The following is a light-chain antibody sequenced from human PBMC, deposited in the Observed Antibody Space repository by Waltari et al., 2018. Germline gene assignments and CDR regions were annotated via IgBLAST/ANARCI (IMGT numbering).Light chain of an antibody. V-gene: IGLV5-45*01. J-gene: IGLJ3*02. Sequence: QAVLTQPASLSASPGASASLTCTLRSGIYVGTYRIYWYQQKPGSPPQYLLRYKSVSDKQQGSGVPSRFSGFKDASANAGILLISGLQSEDEADYYCMIWHDSAWVFGGGTKLTVL. CDR1: SGIYVGTYR. CDR3: MIWHDSAWV. CDR2: YKSVSDK.